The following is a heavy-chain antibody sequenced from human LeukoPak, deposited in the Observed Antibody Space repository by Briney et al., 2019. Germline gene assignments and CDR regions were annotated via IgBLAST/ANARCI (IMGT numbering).Heavy chain of an antibody. CDR3: ARGKYYYDSNSSYRYFDP. Sequence: SETLSLTCTVSGGSISSYYWSWIRQPAGKGLEWIGRIYTTGNANYNPSLKSRVTMSIDTSKKQFSLNLSSVTAADTAVYYCARGKYYYDSNSSYRYFDPWDQGTLVTVSS. J-gene: IGHJ5*02. D-gene: IGHD3-22*01. V-gene: IGHV4-4*07. CDR2: IYTTGNA. CDR1: GGSISSYY.